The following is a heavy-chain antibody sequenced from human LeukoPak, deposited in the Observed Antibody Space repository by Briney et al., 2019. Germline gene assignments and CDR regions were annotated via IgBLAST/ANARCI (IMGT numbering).Heavy chain of an antibody. CDR3: ARAYYYDSSGPNKGAFDI. Sequence: RPGGSLRLSCAASGFIVSSNYMSWVRQAPGKGLEWVSVIYSGGSTYYADSVKGRFTISRDNSKNTLYLQMNSLRAEDTAVYYCARAYYYDSSGPNKGAFDIWGQGTMVTVSS. V-gene: IGHV3-66*01. CDR1: GFIVSSNY. J-gene: IGHJ3*02. D-gene: IGHD3-22*01. CDR2: IYSGGST.